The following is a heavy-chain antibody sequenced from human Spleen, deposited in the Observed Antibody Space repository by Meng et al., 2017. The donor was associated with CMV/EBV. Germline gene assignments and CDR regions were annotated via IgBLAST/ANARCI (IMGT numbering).Heavy chain of an antibody. Sequence: QVQLVQAGSEVKKPGTSVKVSCKAYGYTVTSYGISWGRQAPGQGLEWMGWISAYNGNTNYAQKLQGRVTMTTDTSTSTAYMELRSLRSDDTAVYYCARRIAAAGVDYWGQGTLVTVSS. CDR2: ISAYNGNT. CDR3: ARRIAAAGVDY. CDR1: GYTVTSYG. D-gene: IGHD6-13*01. J-gene: IGHJ4*02. V-gene: IGHV1-18*01.